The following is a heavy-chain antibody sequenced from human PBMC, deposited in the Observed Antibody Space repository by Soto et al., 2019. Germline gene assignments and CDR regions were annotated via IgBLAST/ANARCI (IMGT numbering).Heavy chain of an antibody. J-gene: IGHJ4*02. Sequence: EVQLLESGGNLVQPGGSLRLSCAASGFTFSTYAMTWVRQAPGKGLEWVSAIRGRNDDTYYADSVKGRFTISRDNSKNTLYLQMNSLRVEDTAVYYGAKVSRYECLTVLYWGQGTLVTVSS. V-gene: IGHV3-23*01. CDR2: IRGRNDDT. CDR3: AKVSRYECLTVLY. D-gene: IGHD3-9*01. CDR1: GFTFSTYA.